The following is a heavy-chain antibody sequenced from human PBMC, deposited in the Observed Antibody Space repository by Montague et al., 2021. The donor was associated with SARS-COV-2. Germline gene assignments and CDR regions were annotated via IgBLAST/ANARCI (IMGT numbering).Heavy chain of an antibody. CDR2: TYWNGDK. J-gene: IGHJ4*02. CDR3: AHRGMIRGLIFDY. CDR1: GFSLRSDDEG. D-gene: IGHD3-10*01. V-gene: IGHV2-5*01. Sequence: PALVKPTQTLTLTCTFSGFSLRSDDEGVAWIRQSPGQALEWLAVTYWNGDKRYSPFLQRRLTITKDTSENQVVLTMTNMDPVDTATYYCAHRGMIRGLIFDYWGQGTLVTVSS.